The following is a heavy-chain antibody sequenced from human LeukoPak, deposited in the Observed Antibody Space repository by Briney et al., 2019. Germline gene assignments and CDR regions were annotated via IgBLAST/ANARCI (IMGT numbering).Heavy chain of an antibody. CDR3: ARKTVVVPAAILGWFDP. CDR1: GGTFSSYA. CDR2: IIPIFGTA. V-gene: IGHV1-69*13. D-gene: IGHD2-2*01. Sequence: SVKVSCKAAGGTFSSYAISWVRQAPGQGLEWMGGIIPIFGTANYAQKFQGRVTITADEFTSTAYMELSSLRSEDTAEYYCARKTVVVPAAILGWFDPWGQGTLVTVSS. J-gene: IGHJ5*02.